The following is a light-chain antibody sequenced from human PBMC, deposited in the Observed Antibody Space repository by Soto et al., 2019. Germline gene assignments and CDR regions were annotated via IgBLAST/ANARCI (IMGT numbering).Light chain of an antibody. V-gene: IGLV2-14*01. CDR3: CSYTTSGTLV. Sequence: QSALTQPASVSGSPGQSITISCTATSSDVGGYNYVSWYQKHPGKAPKILIYEVRNRPSGVSNRFSGSKTGNTASLTISGLQAEDEADYYCCSYTTSGTLVFGGGTKLTVL. CDR2: EVR. J-gene: IGLJ2*01. CDR1: SSDVGGYNY.